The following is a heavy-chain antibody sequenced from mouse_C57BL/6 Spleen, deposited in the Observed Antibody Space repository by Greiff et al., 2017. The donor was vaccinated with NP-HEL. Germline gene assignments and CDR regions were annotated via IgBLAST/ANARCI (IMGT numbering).Heavy chain of an antibody. CDR2: IWRGGST. Sequence: VQLQQSGPGLVQPSQSLSITCTVSGFSLTSYGVHWVRQSPGKGLEWLGVIWRGGSTDYNAAFMSRLSITKDNSKSQVFFKMNSLQADDTAIYYCAKNDITTVVATNYYAMDYWGQGTSVTVSA. D-gene: IGHD1-1*01. V-gene: IGHV2-5*01. CDR3: AKNDITTVVATNYYAMDY. J-gene: IGHJ4*01. CDR1: GFSLTSYG.